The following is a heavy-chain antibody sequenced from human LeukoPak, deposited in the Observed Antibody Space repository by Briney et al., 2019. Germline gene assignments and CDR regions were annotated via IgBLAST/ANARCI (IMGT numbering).Heavy chain of an antibody. CDR2: INPNSGGT. D-gene: IGHD6-6*01. J-gene: IGHJ3*02. CDR3: AIPRAAPPRDDAFDI. CDR1: GYTFTGYY. V-gene: IGHV1-2*02. Sequence: ASVKVSCKASGYTFTGYYMHWVRQAPGQGLEWMGWINPNSGGTNYAQKFQGRVTMTRDTSISTAYMELSRLRSDDTAVYYCAIPRAAPPRDDAFDIWGQGTMVTVSS.